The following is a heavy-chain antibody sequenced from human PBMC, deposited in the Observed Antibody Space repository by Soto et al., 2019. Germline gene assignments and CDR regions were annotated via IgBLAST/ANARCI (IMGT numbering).Heavy chain of an antibody. V-gene: IGHV3-33*08. D-gene: IGHD6-19*01. J-gene: IGHJ2*01. CDR3: ARIPQIAVAGTRFGYFDL. CDR2: IWYDGSNK. Sequence: GGSLRLSCAASGFNFSSYGMHWVRQAPGKGLEWVAVIWYDGSNKYYADSVKGRFTISRDNSKNTLYLQMNSLGAEDTAVYYCARIPQIAVAGTRFGYFDLWGRDTLVTVSS. CDR1: GFNFSSYG.